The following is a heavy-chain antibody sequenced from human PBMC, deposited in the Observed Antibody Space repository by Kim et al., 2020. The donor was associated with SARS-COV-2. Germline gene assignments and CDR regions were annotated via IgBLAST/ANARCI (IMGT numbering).Heavy chain of an antibody. CDR3: ARDAEILCGGDCYSFDY. D-gene: IGHD2-21*02. J-gene: IGHJ4*02. V-gene: IGHV3-21*01. Sequence: VKGRFTISRDNAKNSLYLQMNSLRAEDTAVYYCARDAEILCGGDCYSFDYWGQGTLVTVSS.